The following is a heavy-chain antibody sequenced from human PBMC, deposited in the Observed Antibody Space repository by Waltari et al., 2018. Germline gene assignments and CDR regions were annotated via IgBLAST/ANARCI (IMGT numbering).Heavy chain of an antibody. J-gene: IGHJ4*02. CDR2: IYHSGST. CDR1: GYSISSGYY. Sequence: QVQLQESGPGLVKPSETLSLTCAVSGYSISSGYYWGWIRQPPGKGLEWIGSIYHSGSTYYNPSLRSRVTISVDTSKNQFSLKLSSVTAADTAVYYCASTSGSFTTFDYWGQGTLVTVSS. CDR3: ASTSGSFTTFDY. V-gene: IGHV4-38-2*01. D-gene: IGHD1-26*01.